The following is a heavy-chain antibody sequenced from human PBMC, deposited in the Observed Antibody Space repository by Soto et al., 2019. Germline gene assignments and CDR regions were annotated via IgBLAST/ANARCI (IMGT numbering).Heavy chain of an antibody. Sequence: ASVKVSCKASGYTFTSYGISWVRQAPGQGLEWMGWISTYNGNTNYAQKLQGRVTMTTDTSTSTAYMELRSLRSDDTAVYYCARDGLVEGVLINAFDIWGQGTMVTVSS. CDR2: ISTYNGNT. D-gene: IGHD2-8*01. CDR3: ARDGLVEGVLINAFDI. CDR1: GYTFTSYG. V-gene: IGHV1-18*01. J-gene: IGHJ3*02.